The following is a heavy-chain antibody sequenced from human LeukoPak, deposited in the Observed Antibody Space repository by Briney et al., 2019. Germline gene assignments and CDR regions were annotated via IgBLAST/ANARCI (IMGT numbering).Heavy chain of an antibody. J-gene: IGHJ4*02. D-gene: IGHD6-13*01. CDR1: GGTFSSNV. CDR3: ARAGGSSWYVSLYY. CDR2: IIPIIGTP. V-gene: IGHV1-69*04. Sequence: GASVKVSCKASGGTFSSNVISWVRQAPGQGLEWMGRIIPIIGTPDYAQKVQGRVTITADKSTNTAYMELTSLKSDDTAVYYCARAGGSSWYVSLYYWGQGTLVTVSS.